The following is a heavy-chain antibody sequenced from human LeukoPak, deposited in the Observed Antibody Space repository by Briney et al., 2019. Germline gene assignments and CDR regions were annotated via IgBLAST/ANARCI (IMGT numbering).Heavy chain of an antibody. V-gene: IGHV1-46*01. CDR3: ARESGEYYYDSSGYSS. CDR1: GYTFTSYY. Sequence: ASVKVSCKASGYTFTSYYMHWVRQAPGQGLEWMGIINPSGGSTSYAQKFQGRVTMTRDTSTSTVYMELSSLRSEDTAVYYRARESGEYYYDSSGYSSWGQGTLVTVSS. J-gene: IGHJ5*02. D-gene: IGHD3-22*01. CDR2: INPSGGST.